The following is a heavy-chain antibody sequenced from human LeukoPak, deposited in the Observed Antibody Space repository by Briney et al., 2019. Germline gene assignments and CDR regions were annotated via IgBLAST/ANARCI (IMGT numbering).Heavy chain of an antibody. J-gene: IGHJ4*02. Sequence: GGSLRLSCAASGFTVSNNYMRLVRQAPGKGLEWVSLIYSGCGTYYADAVQGRFTISRDASKNMLYLQMNSLRAEDTAIYYCARDPPAIAANTYCWGQGTLVTVSS. CDR1: GFTVSNNY. CDR3: ARDPPAIAANTYC. CDR2: IYSGCGT. V-gene: IGHV3-66*01. D-gene: IGHD6-6*01.